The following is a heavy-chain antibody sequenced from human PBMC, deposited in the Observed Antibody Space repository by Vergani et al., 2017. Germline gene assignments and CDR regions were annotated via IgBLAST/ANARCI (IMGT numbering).Heavy chain of an antibody. D-gene: IGHD3/OR15-3a*01. CDR2: ISAFNQNT. CDR3: ARDHMATCRGTSCYRFQDF. V-gene: IGHV1-18*01. Sequence: QVQMVQSGPVVKRPGASVKVSCTTSGYTFDSYGISWVRQAPGQGLEWVGWISAFNQNTHYTATLQGRVTMATDKATRTAYLEVRSLTSDDTAVYFCARDHMATCRGTSCYRFQDFWGQGTLVTVSP. J-gene: IGHJ4*02. CDR1: GYTFDSYG.